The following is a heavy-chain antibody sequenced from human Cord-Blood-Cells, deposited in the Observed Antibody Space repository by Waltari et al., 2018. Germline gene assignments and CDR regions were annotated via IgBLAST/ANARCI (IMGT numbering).Heavy chain of an antibody. J-gene: IGHJ2*01. CDR3: ARLGNYWYFDL. V-gene: IGHV1-2*02. CDR2: INPNSGGT. CDR1: GYTFTGYY. Sequence: QVQLVQSGAEVKKHGASVKVSCKASGYTFTGYYMHWVRQAPGQGLGWMGWINPNSGGTNYAQKVQGRVTITRDTSIRTADMELSRLRSDDTAVYYWARLGNYWYFDLWGRGTLVTVSS. D-gene: IGHD3-16*01.